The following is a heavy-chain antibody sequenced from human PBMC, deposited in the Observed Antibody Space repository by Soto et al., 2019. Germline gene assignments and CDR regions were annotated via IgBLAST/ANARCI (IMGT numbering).Heavy chain of an antibody. CDR3: AGRQQLVLNWFDP. CDR2: IIPIFGTA. D-gene: IGHD5-18*01. Sequence: QVQLVQSGAEVKKPGSSVKVSCTASGGTFSSYAISWVRQAPGQGLEWMGGIIPIFGTANYAQKFQGRVTITADESASTAYVDLSSLRSEDTAMYFCAGRQQLVLNWFDPWGQGTLVTVSS. J-gene: IGHJ5*02. V-gene: IGHV1-69*12. CDR1: GGTFSSYA.